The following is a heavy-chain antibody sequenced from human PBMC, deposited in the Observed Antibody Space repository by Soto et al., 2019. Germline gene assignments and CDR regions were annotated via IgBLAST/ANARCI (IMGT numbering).Heavy chain of an antibody. J-gene: IGHJ4*02. CDR3: ARDARRYYYGSCDFDY. V-gene: IGHV4-4*02. CDR1: GGSISSSNW. Sequence: SETLYLTCTVSGGSISSSNWWSWVRQPPGKGLEWIGEIYHSGSTNYNPSLKSRVTISVDKSKNQFSLKLSSVTAADTAVYYCARDARRYYYGSCDFDYWGQGTLAIVSP. D-gene: IGHD3-10*01. CDR2: IYHSGST.